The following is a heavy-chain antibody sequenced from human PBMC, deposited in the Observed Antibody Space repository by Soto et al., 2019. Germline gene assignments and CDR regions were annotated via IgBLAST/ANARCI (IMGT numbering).Heavy chain of an antibody. V-gene: IGHV3-48*02. D-gene: IGHD3-16*02. CDR2: ISSSSSTK. Sequence: EVQLVESGGGLVQPGGSLRLSCAASGFTFSSYSMNWVRQAPGKGLEWVSYISSSSSTKYYADSVKGRFTISRDNAKNSLWLQMNSLRDEDTAVYFCAGLEWGSYRGDYWGQGTQVTVSS. J-gene: IGHJ4*02. CDR1: GFTFSSYS. CDR3: AGLEWGSYRGDY.